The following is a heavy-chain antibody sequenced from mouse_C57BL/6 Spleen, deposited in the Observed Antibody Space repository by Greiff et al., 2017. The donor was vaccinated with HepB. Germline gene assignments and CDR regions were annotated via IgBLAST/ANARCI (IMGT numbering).Heavy chain of an antibody. V-gene: IGHV2-2*01. CDR3: AKITTVVATNAMDY. CDR1: GFSLTSYG. CDR2: IWSGGST. J-gene: IGHJ4*01. D-gene: IGHD1-1*01. Sequence: VQLQESGPGLVQPSQSLSITCTVSGFSLTSYGVHWVRQSPGKGLEWLGVIWSGGSTDYNAAFISRLSISKDNSKSQVFFKMNSLQADDTAIYYCAKITTVVATNAMDYWGQGTSVTVSS.